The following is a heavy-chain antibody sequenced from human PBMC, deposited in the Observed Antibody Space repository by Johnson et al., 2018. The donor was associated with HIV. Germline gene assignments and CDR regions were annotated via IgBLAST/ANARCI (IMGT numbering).Heavy chain of an antibody. J-gene: IGHJ3*02. CDR2: ISSGGSTK. CDR3: ATLPGDIVVVPAAQPYDAFDI. D-gene: IGHD2-2*01. V-gene: IGHV3-11*04. Sequence: QVQLVESGGGLVKPGGSLRLSCAASGVTFSDYYMSWIRQAPGKGLEWISYISSGGSTKYYADSVKGRFTISRDNSKNTLYLQMNSLRAEDTAVYYCATLPGDIVVVPAAQPYDAFDIWGQGTMVTVSS. CDR1: GVTFSDYY.